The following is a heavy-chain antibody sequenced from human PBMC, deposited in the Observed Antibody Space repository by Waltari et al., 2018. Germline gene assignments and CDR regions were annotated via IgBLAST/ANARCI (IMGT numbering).Heavy chain of an antibody. Sequence: QVQLVQSGAEVKKPGSSVKVSCKASGGTFSSYAINWVRQAPGQGLEWMGRIIPILGIANYAQKFQGRVTITADKSTSTAYMALSSLRSEDTAVYYCAREINSSGYYSESDAFDIWGQGTMVTVSS. V-gene: IGHV1-69*04. CDR3: AREINSSGYYSESDAFDI. CDR1: GGTFSSYA. CDR2: IIPILGIA. D-gene: IGHD3-22*01. J-gene: IGHJ3*02.